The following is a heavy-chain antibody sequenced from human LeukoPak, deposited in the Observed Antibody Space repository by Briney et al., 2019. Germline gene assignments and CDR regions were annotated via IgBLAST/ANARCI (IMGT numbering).Heavy chain of an antibody. Sequence: GGSLRLSCAASGFTFSDYYMSWIRQAPGKGLEWVSYISSSGSTIYYADSVKGRFTISRHNSKNTLYLQMNSLRAEDTAVYYCAKVPNYYDSSGYLLFDYWGQGTLVTVSS. V-gene: IGHV3-11*01. CDR2: ISSSGSTI. J-gene: IGHJ4*02. CDR3: AKVPNYYDSSGYLLFDY. CDR1: GFTFSDYY. D-gene: IGHD3-22*01.